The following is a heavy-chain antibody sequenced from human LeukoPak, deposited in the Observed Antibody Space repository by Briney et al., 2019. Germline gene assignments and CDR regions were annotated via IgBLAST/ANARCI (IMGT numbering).Heavy chain of an antibody. CDR3: ARVDYSNYDYYYYYMDV. CDR1: GFTFGDYA. J-gene: IGHJ6*03. V-gene: IGHV3-49*04. CDR2: IRSKGYGATT. Sequence: GGSLRLSCTTSGFTFGDYAMSWVRQAPGKGLEWVGFIRSKGYGATTEYAASVKGRFTISRDNAKNTLYLQMNSLRAEDTAVYYCARVDYSNYDYYYYYMDVWGKGTTVTVSS. D-gene: IGHD4-11*01.